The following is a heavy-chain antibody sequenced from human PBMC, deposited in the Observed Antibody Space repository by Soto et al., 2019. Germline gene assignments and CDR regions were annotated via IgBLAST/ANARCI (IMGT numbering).Heavy chain of an antibody. J-gene: IGHJ4*02. Sequence: PGKGLEWVAVISYDGSNKYYADSVKGRLTISRDNSKNTLYLQMNSLRAEDTAVYYCAREVEKRLGYFDYWGQGTLVTVSS. V-gene: IGHV3-30-3*01. D-gene: IGHD3-16*01. CDR2: ISYDGSNK. CDR3: AREVEKRLGYFDY.